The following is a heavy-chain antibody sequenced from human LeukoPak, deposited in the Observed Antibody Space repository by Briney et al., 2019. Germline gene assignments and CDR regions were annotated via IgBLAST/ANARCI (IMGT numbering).Heavy chain of an antibody. J-gene: IGHJ4*02. D-gene: IGHD3/OR15-3a*01. Sequence: SETLSLTCTVSGGSISSSSYYWGWIRQPPGKGLEWIGSIYHSGSTYYNPSLKSRVTISVDTPKNQFSLRLTSVTAADTAVYYCARQTGSGLFILPGGQGTLVTVSS. CDR2: IYHSGST. V-gene: IGHV4-39*01. CDR1: GGSISSSSYY. CDR3: ARQTGSGLFILP.